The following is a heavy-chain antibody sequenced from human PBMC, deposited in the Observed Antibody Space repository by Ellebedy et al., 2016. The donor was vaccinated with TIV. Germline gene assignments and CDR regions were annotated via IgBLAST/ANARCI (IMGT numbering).Heavy chain of an antibody. J-gene: IGHJ4*02. V-gene: IGHV3-30-3*01. D-gene: IGHD2-2*01. CDR1: GFSFRTYA. CDR2: ISYDGSNK. Sequence: GGSLRLXXAVSGFSFRTYAMHWVRQAPGKGLEWVAVISYDGSNKYYADSVKGRFTISRDNSKNTMYLQMNSLRVEDTAVYYCARVEPFYCSSTSCKNLGSDYWGQGTLVTVSS. CDR3: ARVEPFYCSSTSCKNLGSDY.